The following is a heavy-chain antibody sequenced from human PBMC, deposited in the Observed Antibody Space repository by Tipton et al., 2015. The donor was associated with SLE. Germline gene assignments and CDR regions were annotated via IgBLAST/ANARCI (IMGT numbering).Heavy chain of an antibody. D-gene: IGHD2-2*01. CDR1: GYSFTSHS. Sequence: QLVQSGAEVKKPGASVRVSCKASGYSFTSHSINWVRQASGQGLEWMGWMKPDSGDTGYAQKFQGRVTMTRNTSTNTAYMELGSLRSEDTAVYYCARYCSTTACQTLHYYYMDVWGKGTTVTVSS. CDR3: ARYCSTTACQTLHYYYMDV. J-gene: IGHJ6*03. CDR2: MKPDSGDT. V-gene: IGHV1-8*01.